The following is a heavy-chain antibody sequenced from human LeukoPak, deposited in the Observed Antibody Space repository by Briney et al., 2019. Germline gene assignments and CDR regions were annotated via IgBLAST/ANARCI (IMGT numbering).Heavy chain of an antibody. J-gene: IGHJ5*02. Sequence: PSETLSLTCTVSGYSISSGYYWGWIRQPPGKGLEWIGSIYHSGSTNYNPSLKSRVTISVDTSKNQFSLKLSSVTAADTAVYYCARPRSYSSSWYGRRGVWFDPWGQGTLVTVSS. CDR1: GYSISSGYY. CDR2: IYHSGST. CDR3: ARPRSYSSSWYGRRGVWFDP. D-gene: IGHD6-13*01. V-gene: IGHV4-38-2*02.